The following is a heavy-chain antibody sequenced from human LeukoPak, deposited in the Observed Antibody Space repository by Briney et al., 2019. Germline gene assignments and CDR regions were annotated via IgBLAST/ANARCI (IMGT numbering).Heavy chain of an antibody. D-gene: IGHD2-15*01. CDR1: GFTFSSYA. V-gene: IGHV3-23*01. CDR3: AKDLVVAATRPIRFDP. Sequence: GGSLRPSCAASGFTFSSYAMSWVRQAPGKGLEWVSAISGSGGSTYYADSVKGRFTISRDNSKNTLYLQMNSLRAEDTAVYYCAKDLVVAATRPIRFDPWGQGTLVTVSS. J-gene: IGHJ5*02. CDR2: ISGSGGST.